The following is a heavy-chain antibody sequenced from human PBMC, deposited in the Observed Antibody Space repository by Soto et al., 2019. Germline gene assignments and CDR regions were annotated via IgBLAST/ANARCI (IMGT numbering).Heavy chain of an antibody. CDR1: GFSIRTVGVG. CDR2: IYWDDDK. D-gene: IGHD1-1*01. V-gene: IGHV2-5*02. J-gene: IGHJ4*02. Sequence: QITLKESGPTLVKPTQTLTLTCTFSGFSIRTVGVGVGWIRQPPGKALEWLALIYWDDDKRYSPSLKSRLTIPKDTSRNQLVLTMTNMDPVDTAADYCAHSRQLACDFDYWGQGTLVTVSS. CDR3: AHSRQLACDFDY.